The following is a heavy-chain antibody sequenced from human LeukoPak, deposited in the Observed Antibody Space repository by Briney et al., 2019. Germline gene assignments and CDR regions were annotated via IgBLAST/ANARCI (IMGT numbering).Heavy chain of an antibody. J-gene: IGHJ4*02. CDR1: GFVFSNYA. CDR2: ISGRADST. V-gene: IGHV3-23*01. CDR3: ARSPLIRESYGDKIVKFDY. Sequence: GGSLRLSCAASGFVFSNYAMSWFRQAPGRGLEWVSTISGRADSTYSADSVRGRFTIHRDSYKNTLSLQMDSLRAEDTAVYYCARSPLIRESYGDKIVKFDYWGQGTLVTVSS. D-gene: IGHD4-17*01.